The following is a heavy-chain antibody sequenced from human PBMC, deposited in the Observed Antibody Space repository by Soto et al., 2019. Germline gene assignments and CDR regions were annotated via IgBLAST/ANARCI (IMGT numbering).Heavy chain of an antibody. CDR2: IKQDGSEK. V-gene: IGHV3-7*01. CDR3: ARDEAIVVVPAASGGAYYYYYMDV. J-gene: IGHJ6*03. Sequence: GGSLRLSCAASGFTFRDYWMTWVRQAPGKGLDWVANIKQDGSEKYYLDSLKGRFTISRDNAKNSVYLLMNSLRAEDTAAYYCARDEAIVVVPAASGGAYYYYYMDVWGKGTTVTVSS. D-gene: IGHD2-2*01. CDR1: GFTFRDYW.